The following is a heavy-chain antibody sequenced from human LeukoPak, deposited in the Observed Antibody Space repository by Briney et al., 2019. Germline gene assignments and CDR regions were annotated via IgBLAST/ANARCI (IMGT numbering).Heavy chain of an antibody. CDR1: GFTFSSYA. CDR3: ANQVEWELPSGFDY. V-gene: IGHV3-23*01. D-gene: IGHD1-26*01. J-gene: IGHJ4*02. CDR2: ISGSGGST. Sequence: GGSLRLSYAASGFTFSSYAMSWVRQAPGKGLEWVSAISGSGGSTYYADSVKGRFTISRDNSKNTLYLQMNSLRAEDTAVYYCANQVEWELPSGFDYWGQGTLVTVSS.